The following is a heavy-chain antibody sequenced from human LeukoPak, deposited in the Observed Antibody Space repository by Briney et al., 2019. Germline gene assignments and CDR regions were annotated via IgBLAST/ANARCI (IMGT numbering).Heavy chain of an antibody. J-gene: IGHJ3*02. Sequence: PGGSLRLSCAASGFTVSTNYMNWVRQAPGKGLEWVSLILSGSSTYYADSVKGRFTISRDISKNTLYLQVNSLRAEDTAVYYCARGRSSGYVDAFDIWGQGTMVTVSS. D-gene: IGHD3-22*01. V-gene: IGHV3-53*01. CDR3: ARGRSSGYVDAFDI. CDR2: ILSGSST. CDR1: GFTVSTNY.